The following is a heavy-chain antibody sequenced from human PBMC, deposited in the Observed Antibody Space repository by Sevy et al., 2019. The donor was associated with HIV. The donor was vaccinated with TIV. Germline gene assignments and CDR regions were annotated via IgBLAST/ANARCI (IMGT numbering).Heavy chain of an antibody. J-gene: IGHJ4*02. Sequence: GGSLRLSCAASGFTFSAYWMNWVRQAPGKWLEWVANIKSDGSDKHYVDSVEGRFTISRDNAKNSLYLQMNSLRVEDTAVYYCAQETVGRFDSWGQGTLVTVSS. CDR1: GFTFSAYW. CDR3: AQETVGRFDS. D-gene: IGHD3-16*01. V-gene: IGHV3-7*01. CDR2: IKSDGSDK.